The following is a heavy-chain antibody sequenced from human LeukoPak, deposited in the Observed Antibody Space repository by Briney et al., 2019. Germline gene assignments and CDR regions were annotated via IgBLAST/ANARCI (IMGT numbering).Heavy chain of an antibody. Sequence: PGGSLRLSCAASGFTFSSYAMSWVRQAPGKGLEWVSAISGSGGSTYYADSVKGRFTTSRDNSKNTLYLQMNSLRAEDTAVYYCAKGLGRWLQSMGTFDYWGQGTLVTVSS. CDR3: AKGLGRWLQSMGTFDY. CDR2: ISGSGGST. J-gene: IGHJ4*02. D-gene: IGHD5-24*01. CDR1: GFTFSSYA. V-gene: IGHV3-23*01.